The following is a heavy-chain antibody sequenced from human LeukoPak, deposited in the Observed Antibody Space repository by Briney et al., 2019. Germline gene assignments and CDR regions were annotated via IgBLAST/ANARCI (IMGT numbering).Heavy chain of an antibody. CDR3: ARGVGATHFDC. CDR1: GFAFSGYS. CDR2: ISTTSTSI. D-gene: IGHD1-26*01. J-gene: IGHJ4*02. Sequence: GGSLRLSCAASGFAFSGYSMNWVRQAPGRGPEGGSLISTTSTSIYYADSVRGRFTISRDNAKNSLYLQMNSLRAEDTAVYYCARGVGATHFDCWGQGTLVTVST. V-gene: IGHV3-21*06.